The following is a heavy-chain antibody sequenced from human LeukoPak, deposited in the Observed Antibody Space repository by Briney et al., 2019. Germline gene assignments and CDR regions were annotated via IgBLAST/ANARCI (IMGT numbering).Heavy chain of an antibody. D-gene: IGHD3-3*01. V-gene: IGHV1-69*02. CDR1: GGTFSSYT. CDR3: ARGTNRITIFGVVTRPYYYYMDV. CDR2: IIPIHGIA. Sequence: SVKVSCKASGGTFSSYTISWVRQAPGQGLEWMGRIIPIHGIANYAQKFQARVTITADKSTSTAYMELSSLRSEDTAVYYCARGTNRITIFGVVTRPYYYYMDVWGKGTTVTVSS. J-gene: IGHJ6*03.